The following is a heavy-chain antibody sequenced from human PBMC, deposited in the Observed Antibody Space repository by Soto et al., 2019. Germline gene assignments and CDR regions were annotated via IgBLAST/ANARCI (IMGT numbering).Heavy chain of an antibody. CDR3: ARRFEDTAMVYYGMDV. Sequence: SETLSLTCTVSGGSISSSSYYWGWIRQPPGKGLEWIGSIYYSGSTYYNPSLKSRVTISVDTSKNQFSLKLSSVTAADTAVYYCARRFEDTAMVYYGMDVWGQGTTVTVSS. CDR2: IYYSGST. D-gene: IGHD5-18*01. V-gene: IGHV4-39*01. CDR1: GGSISSSSYY. J-gene: IGHJ6*02.